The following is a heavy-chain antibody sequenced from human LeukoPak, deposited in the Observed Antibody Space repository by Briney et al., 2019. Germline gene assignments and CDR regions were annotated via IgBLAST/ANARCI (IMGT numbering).Heavy chain of an antibody. CDR3: ARHYGP. Sequence: SETLSLTCAVSGGSISSSNWWSWVRQPPGKGLEWIGSIYDSGSTYYNPSLKSRVTISVDTSKNQFSLKLNSVTAADTAVYYRARHYGPWGQGTLVTVSS. CDR1: GGSISSSNW. J-gene: IGHJ5*02. D-gene: IGHD3-10*01. CDR2: IYDSGST. V-gene: IGHV4-39*01.